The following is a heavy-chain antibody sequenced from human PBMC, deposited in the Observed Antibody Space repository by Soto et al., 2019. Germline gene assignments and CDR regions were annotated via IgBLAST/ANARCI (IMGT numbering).Heavy chain of an antibody. CDR3: ARNGSGNYYHFDY. Sequence: GGSLRLSCAASGFTFSNYAMHWVRQAPGKGLEWVAVISYDGRNKYYADSVKGRFTISRDNSKNTLYLQVNSLRADDAAVYYCARNGSGNYYHFDYWGQGTLVT. CDR2: ISYDGRNK. V-gene: IGHV3-30*04. CDR1: GFTFSNYA. J-gene: IGHJ4*02. D-gene: IGHD3-10*01.